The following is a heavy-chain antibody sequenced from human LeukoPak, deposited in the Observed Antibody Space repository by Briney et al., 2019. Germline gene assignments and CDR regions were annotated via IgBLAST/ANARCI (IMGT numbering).Heavy chain of an antibody. CDR1: GFTFNSAA. CDR3: ARGPQLGSGYHPDC. D-gene: IGHD3-22*01. Sequence: GGSLRLSCAASGFTFNSAAMTWVRQAPGGGLEWVSTITGSDEKTYYAASVKGRFTISRDYSKNTLHLQMKSLRVEDTAMYCCARGPQLGSGYHPDCWGQGTLVTVSS. CDR2: ITGSDEKT. V-gene: IGHV3-23*01. J-gene: IGHJ4*02.